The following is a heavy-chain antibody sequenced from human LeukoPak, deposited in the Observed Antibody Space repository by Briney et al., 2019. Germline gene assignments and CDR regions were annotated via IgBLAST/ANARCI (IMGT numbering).Heavy chain of an antibody. Sequence: SETLSLTCAVSGGSFSGYYWTWIRQTPGKGLEWIGETSYGGSTNYSPSLKSRVTISVDTSKNQFSLKLSSVTAADTAVYYCARHPAYYYDSSGYLDYWGQGTLVTVSS. D-gene: IGHD3-22*01. CDR2: TSYGGST. J-gene: IGHJ4*02. V-gene: IGHV4-34*01. CDR1: GGSFSGYY. CDR3: ARHPAYYYDSSGYLDY.